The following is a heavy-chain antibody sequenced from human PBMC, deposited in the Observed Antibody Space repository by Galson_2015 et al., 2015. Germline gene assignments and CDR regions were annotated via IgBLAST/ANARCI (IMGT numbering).Heavy chain of an antibody. D-gene: IGHD6-19*01. Sequence: SETLSLTCTVSGGSISENYWSWIRQSPGKGLEWIGNIYYSGSTNYNPSLKSRVTISVDTSKKQFSLKLRSVTAADTAVYFCARELRTSDWHDGFDIWGQGTMVTVSS. CDR2: IYYSGST. V-gene: IGHV4-59*01. CDR3: ARELRTSDWHDGFDI. J-gene: IGHJ3*02. CDR1: GGSISENY.